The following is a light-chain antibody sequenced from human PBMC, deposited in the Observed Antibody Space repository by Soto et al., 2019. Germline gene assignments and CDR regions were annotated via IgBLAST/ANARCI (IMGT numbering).Light chain of an antibody. CDR2: WAS. J-gene: IGKJ1*01. CDR3: QQYYSTPRT. CDR1: QSVLYSSNNRNY. V-gene: IGKV4-1*01. Sequence: DIVMTQSPDSLAVSLGERATINCKSSQSVLYSSNNRNYLAWYQQKPGQSPSLLIYWASTRESGVPDRFSGSGSGTDFTLTISSLRAEDVAVYYCQQYYSTPRTFGQGTKVEIK.